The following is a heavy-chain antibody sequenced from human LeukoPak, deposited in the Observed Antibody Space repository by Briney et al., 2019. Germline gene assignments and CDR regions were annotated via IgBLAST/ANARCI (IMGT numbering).Heavy chain of an antibody. J-gene: IGHJ6*03. CDR3: AKDGGIQLWLRLRYYYMDV. CDR2: ISGSGGST. V-gene: IGHV3-23*01. D-gene: IGHD5-18*01. CDR1: GITFSSHA. Sequence: PGGSLRLSCAASGITFSSHAMSWVRQAPGKGLEWVSVISGSGGSTYYADSVKGRFTISRDNSKNTLYLQMNSLRAEDTAVYYCAKDGGIQLWLRLRYYYMDVWGKGTTVTVSS.